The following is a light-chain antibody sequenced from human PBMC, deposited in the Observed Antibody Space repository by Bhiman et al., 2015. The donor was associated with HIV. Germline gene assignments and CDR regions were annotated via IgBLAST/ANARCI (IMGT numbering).Light chain of an antibody. J-gene: IGLJ1*01. CDR1: SSNIGNNY. Sequence: QSVLTQPPSVSAAPGQKVTISCSGSSSNIGNNYVSWYHQIPGTAPKLLIHGTTNRPSGVSNRFSGSKSGNTASLTISGLQAEDEADYYCSSLTSSLTYVFGTGTNVTVL. CDR3: SSLTSSLTYV. V-gene: IGLV1-51*02. CDR2: GTT.